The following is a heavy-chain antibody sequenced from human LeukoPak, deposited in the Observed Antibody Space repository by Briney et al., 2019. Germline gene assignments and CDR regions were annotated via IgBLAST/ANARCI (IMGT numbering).Heavy chain of an antibody. J-gene: IGHJ4*02. V-gene: IGHV4-59*01. Sequence: SETLSLTCTVSGGSISSYYWSWIRQPPGKGLEWIRYIYYSGSTNYNPSLKSRVTISVDTSKNQFSLKLSSVTAADTAVYYCARRQSGYSSGWSFGYWGQGTLVTLSS. CDR2: IYYSGST. CDR3: ARRQSGYSSGWSFGY. D-gene: IGHD6-19*01. CDR1: GGSISSYY.